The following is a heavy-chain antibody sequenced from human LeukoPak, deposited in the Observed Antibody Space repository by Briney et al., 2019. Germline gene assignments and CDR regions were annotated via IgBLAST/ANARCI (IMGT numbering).Heavy chain of an antibody. CDR1: GFTFSNYI. Sequence: GGSLRLSCEASGFTFSNYIMTWVRQAPGKGLEWVSYISSSGTTIYYADSVRGRFTISRDNAKNSLYLQIDSLRDEDTAVYYCARDSYGSGTYFPSWGQGTLVTVSS. D-gene: IGHD3-10*01. CDR2: ISSSGTTI. J-gene: IGHJ5*02. V-gene: IGHV3-48*02. CDR3: ARDSYGSGTYFPS.